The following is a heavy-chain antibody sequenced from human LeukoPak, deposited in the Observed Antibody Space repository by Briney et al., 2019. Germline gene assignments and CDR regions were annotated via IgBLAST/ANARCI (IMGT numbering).Heavy chain of an antibody. J-gene: IGHJ5*02. CDR3: ARGPDFWSP. D-gene: IGHD3-3*01. CDR2: INHSGST. V-gene: IGHV4-34*01. Sequence: SETLSLTCAVYGGSFSGYYWSWIRQPPGKGLEWIGQINHSGSTNYNPSLKSRVTISVDTSKNQFSLKLSSVTAADTAVYYCARGPDFWSPWGQGTLVTVSS. CDR1: GGSFSGYY.